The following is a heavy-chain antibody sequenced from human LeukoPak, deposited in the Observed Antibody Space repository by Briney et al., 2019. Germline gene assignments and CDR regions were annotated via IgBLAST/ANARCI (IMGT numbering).Heavy chain of an antibody. Sequence: SVKVSCKASGGTFSSYAISWVRPAPGQGLEWMGGIIPIFGTANYAQKFQGRVTITTDESTSTAYMELSSLRSEDTAVYYCASYYDSSGAPFDYWGQGTLVTVSS. J-gene: IGHJ4*02. D-gene: IGHD3-22*01. CDR2: IIPIFGTA. CDR1: GGTFSSYA. V-gene: IGHV1-69*05. CDR3: ASYYDSSGAPFDY.